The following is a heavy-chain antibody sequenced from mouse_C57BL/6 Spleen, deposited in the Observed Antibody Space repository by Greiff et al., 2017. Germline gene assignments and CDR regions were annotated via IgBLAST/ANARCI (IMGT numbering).Heavy chain of an antibody. V-gene: IGHV5-4*03. CDR1: GFTFSSYA. D-gene: IGHD2-4*01. Sequence: EVKLVESGGGLVKPGGSLKLSCAASGFTFSSYAMSWVRQTPEKRLEWVAPISDGGSYTYYPDNVKGRFTISRDNAKNNLYLQMSHLKSEDTAMYYCARGDYDRAFDYWGQGTTLTVSS. J-gene: IGHJ2*01. CDR3: ARGDYDRAFDY. CDR2: ISDGGSYT.